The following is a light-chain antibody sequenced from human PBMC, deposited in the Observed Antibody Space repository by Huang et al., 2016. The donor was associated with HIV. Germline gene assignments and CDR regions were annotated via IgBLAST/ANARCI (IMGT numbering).Light chain of an antibody. V-gene: IGKV1-39*01. J-gene: IGKJ1*01. CDR1: QGVTTC. CDR3: QQSYSPPWT. CDR2: DAS. Sequence: DIQLTQFPSSRSACVGDRVTMTGRASQGVTTCLNWYKQRPGKAPKLLIYDASRLQGGVPSRFSGSGSGTFFTLIISSLQPEDFATYYCQQSYSPPWTFGQGTTVEIK.